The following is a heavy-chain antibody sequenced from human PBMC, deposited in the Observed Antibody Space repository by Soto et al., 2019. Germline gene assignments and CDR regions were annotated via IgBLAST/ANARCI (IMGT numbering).Heavy chain of an antibody. CDR3: AKGRGGSGSLTPRVDF. D-gene: IGHD3-10*01. CDR2: ISGGGDTT. J-gene: IGHJ4*02. CDR1: GFTFNNYA. Sequence: AGGSLRLSCVASGFTFNNYAMTWVRQAPGKGLEWVSAISGGGDTTSYADSVKGRFTVSRDGSKNTLYLQMSSLRAEDTALYYCAKGRGGSGSLTPRVDFWGQGTLVTVSS. V-gene: IGHV3-23*01.